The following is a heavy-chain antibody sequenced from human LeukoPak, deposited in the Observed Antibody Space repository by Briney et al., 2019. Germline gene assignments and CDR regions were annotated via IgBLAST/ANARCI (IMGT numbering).Heavy chain of an antibody. CDR1: GFTFSSYG. D-gene: IGHD3-16*01. V-gene: IGHV3-33*01. Sequence: GGSLRLSCVASGFTFSSYGMHWVRQAPGKGLEWVAVIWYDGSNKYYADSVKGRSTISRDNSKNTLYLQMNSLRAEDTAVYYCASQYYDYVWGSLGMDVWGQGTTVTASS. J-gene: IGHJ6*02. CDR2: IWYDGSNK. CDR3: ASQYYDYVWGSLGMDV.